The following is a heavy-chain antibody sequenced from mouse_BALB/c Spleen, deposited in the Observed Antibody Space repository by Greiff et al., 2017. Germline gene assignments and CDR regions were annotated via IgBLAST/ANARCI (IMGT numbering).Heavy chain of an antibody. V-gene: IGHV1-14*01. Sequence: EVKLQESGPELVKPGASVKMSCKASGYTFTSYVMHWVKQKPGQGLEWIGYINPYNDGTKYNEKFKGKATLTSDKSSSTAYMELSSLTSEDSAVYYCARGFTTATYFDVWGAGTTVTVSS. D-gene: IGHD1-2*01. CDR1: GYTFTSYV. CDR2: INPYNDGT. CDR3: ARGFTTATYFDV. J-gene: IGHJ1*01.